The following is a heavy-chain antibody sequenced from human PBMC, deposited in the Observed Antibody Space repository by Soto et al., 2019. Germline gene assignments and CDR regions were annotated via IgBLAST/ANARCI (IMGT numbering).Heavy chain of an antibody. J-gene: IGHJ4*02. CDR2: IRDRAFSYAT. D-gene: IGHD3-10*01. CDR3: TRLISAAQDY. V-gene: IGHV3-73*01. CDR1: GFVFKDSS. Sequence: EVLLVESGGGLVQPGGSLKLSCAASGFVFKDSSIHWVRQASGKGLEWFGRIRDRAFSYATAYAASVKGRFTISRDDSTNTAYLQMNSLKTEDTAIYYCTRLISAAQDYWGQGTLVTVSS.